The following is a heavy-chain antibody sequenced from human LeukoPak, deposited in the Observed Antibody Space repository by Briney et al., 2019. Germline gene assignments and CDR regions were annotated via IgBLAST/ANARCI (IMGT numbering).Heavy chain of an antibody. Sequence: PGRSLRLSCAASGFTFSSYGMHWVRQAPGKGLEWGAVIWYDGSNKYYADSVKGRFTISRDNSKNTLYLQMNSLRAEDTAVYYCARDRSPGSAAMPGDYYYGMDVWGQGTTVTVSS. CDR3: ARDRSPGSAAMPGDYYYGMDV. J-gene: IGHJ6*02. CDR1: GFTFSSYG. D-gene: IGHD2-2*01. V-gene: IGHV3-33*01. CDR2: IWYDGSNK.